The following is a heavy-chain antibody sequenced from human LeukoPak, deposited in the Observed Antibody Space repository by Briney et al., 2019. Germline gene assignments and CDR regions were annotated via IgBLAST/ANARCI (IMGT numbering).Heavy chain of an antibody. CDR2: VYGGGDT. D-gene: IGHD5-18*01. Sequence: GGSLRLSCAASGFAVSSNYISWVRQAPGKGLEWVSVVYGGGDTYYADSVKGRFTISRDNSKNTLYLQMSSLRPEDTAVYYCARATSAYSYANYWGQGTLVTVSS. CDR3: ARATSAYSYANY. CDR1: GFAVSSNY. J-gene: IGHJ4*02. V-gene: IGHV3-53*05.